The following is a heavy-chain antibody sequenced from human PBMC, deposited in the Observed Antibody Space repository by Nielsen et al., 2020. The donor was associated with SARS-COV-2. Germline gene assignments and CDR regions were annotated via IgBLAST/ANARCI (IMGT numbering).Heavy chain of an antibody. V-gene: IGHV3-30*04. CDR3: ASAYSYGSDTFDI. D-gene: IGHD5-18*01. CDR2: ISYDGSEK. CDR1: GFSFSDYA. J-gene: IGHJ3*02. Sequence: GESLKISCAASGFSFSDYAIHWARQAPGKGLEWVAVISYDGSEKYYGDSVKGRLTISRDNSKSTLYLQMNGLRAEDTAIYYCASAYSYGSDTFDIWGQGTVVTVSS.